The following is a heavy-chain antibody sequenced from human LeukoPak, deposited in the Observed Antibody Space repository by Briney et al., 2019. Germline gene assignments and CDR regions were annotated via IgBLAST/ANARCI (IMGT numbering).Heavy chain of an antibody. CDR3: ARGVDSSSFYFDY. J-gene: IGHJ4*02. CDR1: GYSFTSYW. D-gene: IGHD6-6*01. V-gene: IGHV5-51*01. CDR2: IYPGDSDT. Sequence: GESLKISCKGSGYSFTSYWIGWVRQMPGKGLEWMGIIYPGDSDTRYSSSFQGQVTISADKSISTAYLQWSSLKASDTAMYYCARGVDSSSFYFDYWGQGTLVTVSS.